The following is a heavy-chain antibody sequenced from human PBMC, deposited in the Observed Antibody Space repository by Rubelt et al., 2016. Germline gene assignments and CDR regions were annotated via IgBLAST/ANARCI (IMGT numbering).Heavy chain of an antibody. D-gene: IGHD6-19*01. CDR1: SNTW. CDR2: INSDGSSI. CDR3: ATVDWLPTH. V-gene: IGHV3-74*01. J-gene: IGHJ4*02. Sequence: DVQLVESGGGLVQPGGSLRLSCAASSNTWIHWVSQAPGKGLVWGSRINSDGSSINYADSVKGRFTVSRDESKKTLYRQMNSLRADDTAVYYCATVDWLPTHWGQGSLVTVSS.